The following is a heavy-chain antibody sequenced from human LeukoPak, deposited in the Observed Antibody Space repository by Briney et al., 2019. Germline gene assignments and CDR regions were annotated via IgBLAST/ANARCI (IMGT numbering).Heavy chain of an antibody. Sequence: GGSLRLSCAASGFTFRSYAMSWVRQAPGKGLEWVSIISDSGDSTYYADSVKGRFTISRDNSKNTLYLQMNSLRAEDTAVYYCAKDRVAVAGIAAFDIWGQGTMVTVSS. J-gene: IGHJ3*02. CDR3: AKDRVAVAGIAAFDI. CDR2: ISDSGDST. D-gene: IGHD6-19*01. V-gene: IGHV3-23*01. CDR1: GFTFRSYA.